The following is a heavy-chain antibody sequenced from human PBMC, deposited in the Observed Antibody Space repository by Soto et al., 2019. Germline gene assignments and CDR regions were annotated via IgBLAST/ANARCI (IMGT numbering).Heavy chain of an antibody. D-gene: IGHD1-1*01. V-gene: IGHV4-39*01. J-gene: IGHJ3*02. CDR3: ARQARITSPGQAAAFDI. Sequence: QLQLQESGPGLVKPSETLSLTCNVSAGSIRNSRFYWGWIRQPPGKGLEWIGNINASGKTYYSPSLKRRVTISEGTSENAVSLKVDSVTAADTAIYFCARQARITSPGQAAAFDIWGQGTLVIVSS. CDR1: AGSIRNSRFY. CDR2: INASGKT.